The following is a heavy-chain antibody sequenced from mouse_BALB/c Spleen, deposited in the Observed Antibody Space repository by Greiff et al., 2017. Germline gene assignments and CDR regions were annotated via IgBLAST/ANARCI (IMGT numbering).Heavy chain of an antibody. CDR2: ISSGSSTI. CDR3: ARPRRMVTTYYYAMDY. V-gene: IGHV5-17*02. CDR1: GFTFSSFG. J-gene: IGHJ4*01. Sequence: EVKLVESGGDLVQPGGSRKLSCAASGFTFSSFGMHWVRQAPEKGLEWVAYISSGSSTIYYADTVKGRFTISRDNPKNTLFLQMTSLRSEDTAMYYCARPRRMVTTYYYAMDYWGQGTSVTVSS. D-gene: IGHD2-1*01.